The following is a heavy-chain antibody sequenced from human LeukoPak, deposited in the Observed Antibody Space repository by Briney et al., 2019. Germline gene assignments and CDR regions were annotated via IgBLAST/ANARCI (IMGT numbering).Heavy chain of an antibody. CDR1: GYTFTGYY. Sequence: ASVEVSCKASGYTFTGYYMHWVRQAPGQGLEWMGWINPNSGGTNYAQKFQGRVTMTRDTSISTAYMELSRLRSDDTAVYYCARPFRYCSGGSCYPYFDYWGRGTLVTVSS. V-gene: IGHV1-2*02. CDR2: INPNSGGT. J-gene: IGHJ4*02. CDR3: ARPFRYCSGGSCYPYFDY. D-gene: IGHD2-15*01.